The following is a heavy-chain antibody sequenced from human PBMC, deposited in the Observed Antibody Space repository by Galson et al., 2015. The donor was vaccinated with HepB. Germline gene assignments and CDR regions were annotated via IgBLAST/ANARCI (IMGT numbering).Heavy chain of an antibody. D-gene: IGHD6-13*01. CDR1: GFTFSSYA. V-gene: IGHV3-30-3*01. J-gene: IGHJ6*02. Sequence: SLRLSCAASGFTFSSYAMHWVRQAPGKGLEWVAVISYDGSNKYYADSVKGRFTISRDNSKNTLYLQMNSLRAEDTAVYYCARVSSSWDRHSIYYYYYGMDVWGQGTTVTVSS. CDR3: ARVSSSWDRHSIYYYYYGMDV. CDR2: ISYDGSNK.